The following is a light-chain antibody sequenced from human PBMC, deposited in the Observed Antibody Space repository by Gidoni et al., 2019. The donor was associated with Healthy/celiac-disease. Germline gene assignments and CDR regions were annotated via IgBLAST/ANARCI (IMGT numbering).Light chain of an antibody. V-gene: IGKV1-9*01. CDR2: AAS. CDR1: QGISSY. Sequence: DIQLTQSPSFLSASVAARVTITCRASQGISSYLAWYQQKPGKAPKLLIYAASTLQSGVPSRFSGSGSGTEFTLTISSLQPEDFATYYCQQLNSYPRFGQGTRLEIK. CDR3: QQLNSYPR. J-gene: IGKJ5*01.